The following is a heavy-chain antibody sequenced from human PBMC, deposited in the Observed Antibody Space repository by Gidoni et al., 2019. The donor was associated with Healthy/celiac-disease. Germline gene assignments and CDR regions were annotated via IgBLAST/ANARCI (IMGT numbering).Heavy chain of an antibody. CDR1: GSTFSSYS. Sequence: EVQLVESGGGLVKPGVSLRLSCAASGSTFSSYSMNWFRQAPGKGLERVSSSSSSSSYIYYADSVKGRFTISRDNAKNSLYLQMNSLRGEDTAVYYCARDSGFGYFDYWGQGTLVTVSS. CDR3: ARDSGFGYFDY. V-gene: IGHV3-21*01. D-gene: IGHD3-3*01. CDR2: SSSSSSYI. J-gene: IGHJ4*02.